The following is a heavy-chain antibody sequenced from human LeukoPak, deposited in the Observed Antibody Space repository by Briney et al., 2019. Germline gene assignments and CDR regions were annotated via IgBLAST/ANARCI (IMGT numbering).Heavy chain of an antibody. V-gene: IGHV3-30*02. CDR2: IRYDGSNK. CDR1: GFTFSSYG. D-gene: IGHD2-2*01. J-gene: IGHJ4*02. Sequence: GGSLRLSCAASGFTFSSYGMHWVRQAPGKGLEWVAFIRYDGSNKYYADSVKSRFTISRDNSKNTLYLQMNSLRAEDTAVYYCARLDRETYCSSTSCYVYWGQGTLVTVSS. CDR3: ARLDRETYCSSTSCYVY.